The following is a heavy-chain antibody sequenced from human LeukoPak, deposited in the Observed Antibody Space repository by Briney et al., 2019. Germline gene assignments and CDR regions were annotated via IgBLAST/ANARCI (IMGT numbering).Heavy chain of an antibody. D-gene: IGHD3-3*01. V-gene: IGHV3-74*01. Sequence: GGSLRLSCVGSGFTYSNYWMHWVRQAPGKGPVWVSRINPDGTTTDYADSVKGRSTISRDNSKNTLFLQVNSLRGEDMGRYYCVKGGQRYDFWRFDHWGQGTLVAVSS. CDR3: VKGGQRYDFWRFDH. CDR1: GFTYSNYW. CDR2: INPDGTTT. J-gene: IGHJ5*02.